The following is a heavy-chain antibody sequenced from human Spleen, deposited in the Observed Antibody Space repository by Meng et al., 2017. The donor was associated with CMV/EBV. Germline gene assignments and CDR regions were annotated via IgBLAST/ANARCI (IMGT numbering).Heavy chain of an antibody. CDR3: AKGPTDFWSGYYIVS. CDR1: GFTLSGNR. CDR2: ITSSSSHL. J-gene: IGHJ5*02. D-gene: IGHD3-3*01. Sequence: GGSLRLSCAASGFTLSGNRMNWVRQAPGKGLEWVSSITSSSSHLTYADSVQGRFTISRDNAKSSLYLQMNSLRAEDTAVYYCAKGPTDFWSGYYIVSWGQGTLVTVSS. V-gene: IGHV3-21*01.